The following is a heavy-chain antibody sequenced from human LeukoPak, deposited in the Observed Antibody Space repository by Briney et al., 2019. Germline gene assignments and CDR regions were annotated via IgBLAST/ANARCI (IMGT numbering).Heavy chain of an antibody. D-gene: IGHD1-26*01. CDR2: IYYSGST. CDR3: AREVSIGGGGAFDY. Sequence: SETLSLTCTVSGGSISSGGYYWSWIRQHPGKGLEWIGYIYYSGSTYYNPSLKSRVTISVDTSKNQFSLKLSSVTAADTAVYYCAREVSIGGGGAFDYWGQGTLVTVSS. CDR1: GGSISSGGYY. V-gene: IGHV4-31*03. J-gene: IGHJ4*02.